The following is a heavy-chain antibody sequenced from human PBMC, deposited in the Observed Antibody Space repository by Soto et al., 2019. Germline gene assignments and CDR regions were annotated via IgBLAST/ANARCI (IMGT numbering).Heavy chain of an antibody. Sequence: QVQLAQSGAEERKPGASVKVSCEATGYTFTAYAMHWVRQAPGQRLEWMGWINPANGNTKYSQKFQGRLTITSDTSANTVYMELHSLTSEDTAMYYCTMSAISPYGGLIGPFDYWGQGNLVTVSS. CDR1: GYTFTAYA. CDR2: INPANGNT. CDR3: TMSAISPYGGLIGPFDY. V-gene: IGHV1-3*05. J-gene: IGHJ4*02. D-gene: IGHD3-16*02.